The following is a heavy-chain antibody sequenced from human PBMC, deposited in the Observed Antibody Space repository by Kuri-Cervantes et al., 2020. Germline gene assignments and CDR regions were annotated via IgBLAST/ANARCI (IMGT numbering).Heavy chain of an antibody. CDR2: ISAYNGNT. Sequence: ASVKVSCKASGYTFTSYGISWVRQAPGQGLEWMGWISAYNGNTNYAQKLQGRVTMTTDTSTSTAYMELRRLRSDDTAVYYCARERPNSGYNYVFDYWGQGTLVTVSS. CDR3: ARERPNSGYNYVFDY. CDR1: GYTFTSYG. J-gene: IGHJ4*02. V-gene: IGHV1-18*01. D-gene: IGHD5-12*01.